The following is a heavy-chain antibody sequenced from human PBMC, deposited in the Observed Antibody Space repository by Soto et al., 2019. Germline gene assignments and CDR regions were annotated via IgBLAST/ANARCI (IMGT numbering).Heavy chain of an antibody. D-gene: IGHD2-2*02. CDR1: GGSFSGYY. V-gene: IGHV4-34*01. J-gene: IGHJ5*02. CDR3: ARKGVWGYCSSTSCYRKQNWFDP. CDR2: INHSGST. Sequence: SETLSLTCAVYGGSFSGYYWSWIRQPPGKGLEWIGEINHSGSTNYNPSLKSRVTIPVDTSKNQFSLKLSSVTAADTAVYYCARKGVWGYCSSTSCYRKQNWFDPWGQGTLVTVSS.